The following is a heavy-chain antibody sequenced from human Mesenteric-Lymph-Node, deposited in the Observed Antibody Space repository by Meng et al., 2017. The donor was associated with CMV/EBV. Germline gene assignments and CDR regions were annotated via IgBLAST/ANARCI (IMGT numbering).Heavy chain of an antibody. CDR1: GYTFTGYY. CDR2: INPNSGGT. CDR3: ARGDTAMVGGFDP. Sequence: ASGYTFTGYYMHWVRQAPGQGLEWMGWINPNSGGTNYAQKFQGRVTMTRDTSISTAYMELSRLRSDDTAVYYCARGDTAMVGGFDPWGQGTLVTVSS. J-gene: IGHJ5*02. V-gene: IGHV1-2*02. D-gene: IGHD5-18*01.